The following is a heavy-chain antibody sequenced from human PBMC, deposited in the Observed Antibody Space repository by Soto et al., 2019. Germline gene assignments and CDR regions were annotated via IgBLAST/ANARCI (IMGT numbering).Heavy chain of an antibody. CDR1: GGSISSSNW. J-gene: IGHJ4*02. CDR3: ASSTYFSDSRGYHFEHLAS. V-gene: IGHV4-4*02. Sequence: SETLSLTCAVSGGSISSSNWWSWVRQPPGKGLEWIGEIYHSGSTNYNPSLKSRVTISVDKSKNQFSLKLSSVTAADTAMYYCASSTYFSDSRGYHFEHLASWAQGTLVPVSS. D-gene: IGHD3-22*01. CDR2: IYHSGST.